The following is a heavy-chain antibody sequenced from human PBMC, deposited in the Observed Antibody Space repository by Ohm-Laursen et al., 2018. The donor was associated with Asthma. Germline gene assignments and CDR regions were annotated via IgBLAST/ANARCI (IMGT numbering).Heavy chain of an antibody. D-gene: IGHD2-2*01. CDR2: ISYDGSNK. Sequence: SLRLSCSASGFTFSSYGMHWVRQAPGKGLEWVAVISYDGSNKYYADSVKGRFTISRDNSKNTLYLQMNSLRAEDTAVYYCAKDSTRMSDAIVPAAVGGFDYWGQGTLVTVSS. J-gene: IGHJ4*02. CDR3: AKDSTRMSDAIVPAAVGGFDY. CDR1: GFTFSSYG. V-gene: IGHV3-30*18.